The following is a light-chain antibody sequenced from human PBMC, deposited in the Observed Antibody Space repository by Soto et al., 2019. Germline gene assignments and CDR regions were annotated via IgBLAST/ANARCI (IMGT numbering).Light chain of an antibody. CDR2: STF. J-gene: IGKJ3*01. Sequence: EIVLTQSPGTLSLSPGETATLSCRASQSVITTYMSWYQQKLGQPPRLLIYSTFHRATGIPDRLTGSGSGTDFTLTINGLEPEDFAIYYCHQYGGSPLFSFGPGTKVEIK. CDR1: QSVITTY. CDR3: HQYGGSPLFS. V-gene: IGKV3-20*01.